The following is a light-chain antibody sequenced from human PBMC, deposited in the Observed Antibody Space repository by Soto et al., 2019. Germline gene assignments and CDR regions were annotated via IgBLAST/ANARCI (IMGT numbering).Light chain of an antibody. CDR3: AAWDDSLNGRV. CDR2: EVT. J-gene: IGLJ3*02. V-gene: IGLV2-14*01. CDR1: SRDIGDYNY. Sequence: QSALTQPASVSGSPGQSITISCTGTSRDIGDYNYVSWFQQHPGKAPKLVIYEVTNRPSGVSSRFSGSKSGNTASLTISGLQAEDEADYYCAAWDDSLNGRVFGGGTKVTVL.